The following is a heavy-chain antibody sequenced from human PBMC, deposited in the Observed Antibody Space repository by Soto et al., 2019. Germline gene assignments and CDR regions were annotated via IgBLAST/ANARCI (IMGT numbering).Heavy chain of an antibody. D-gene: IGHD3-22*01. CDR3: ARTPHHYYDSSSYLNY. CDR2: INPSGGST. J-gene: IGHJ4*02. CDR1: GYTFTSYY. Sequence: ASVKVSCKASGYTFTSYYMHWVRQAPGQGLEWMGIINPSGGSTSYAQKFQGRVTMTRDTSTSTVYMELSSLRSEDTAVYYCARTPHHYYDSSSYLNYWGQGTLVTVSS. V-gene: IGHV1-46*01.